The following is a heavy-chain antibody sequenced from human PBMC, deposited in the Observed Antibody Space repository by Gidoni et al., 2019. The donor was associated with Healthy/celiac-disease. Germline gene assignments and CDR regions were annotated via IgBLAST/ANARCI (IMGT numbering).Heavy chain of an antibody. V-gene: IGHV1-69*01. J-gene: IGHJ1*01. D-gene: IGHD3-22*01. Sequence: LQWRGGIIPSFGTANYAQKFQGRVTLTADESTSTAYMELSSLRSEDTAVYYCARSPRHYYDSSGYYPEYFQHWGQGTLVTVSS. CDR2: IIPSFGTA. CDR3: ARSPRHYYDSSGYYPEYFQH.